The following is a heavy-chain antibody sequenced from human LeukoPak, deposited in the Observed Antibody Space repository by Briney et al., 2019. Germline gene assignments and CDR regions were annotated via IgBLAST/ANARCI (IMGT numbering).Heavy chain of an antibody. J-gene: IGHJ4*02. V-gene: IGHV1-69*13. D-gene: IGHD6-19*01. Sequence: SVKVSCKASGYTFTSYYMHWVRQAPGQGLEWMGGIIPIFGTANYAQKFQGRVTITADESTSTAYMELSSLRSEDTAVYYCARVHYGQQWLVPDFDYWGQGTLVTVSS. CDR1: GYTFTSYY. CDR2: IIPIFGTA. CDR3: ARVHYGQQWLVPDFDY.